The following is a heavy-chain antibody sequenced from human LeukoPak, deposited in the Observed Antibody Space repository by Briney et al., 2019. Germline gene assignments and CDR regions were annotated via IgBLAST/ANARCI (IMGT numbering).Heavy chain of an antibody. D-gene: IGHD4-11*01. J-gene: IGHJ4*02. CDR2: ISGSSNTI. CDR3: ATDDYRGLGY. CDR1: GFTFSSYS. Sequence: GGSLRLSCAASGFTFSSYSMNWVRQAPGKGLEWVSYISGSSNTIYHAVSVKGRFTISRDNAKSTLYLQLNSLRAEDTAVYYCATDDYRGLGYWGQGTLVTVSS. V-gene: IGHV3-48*04.